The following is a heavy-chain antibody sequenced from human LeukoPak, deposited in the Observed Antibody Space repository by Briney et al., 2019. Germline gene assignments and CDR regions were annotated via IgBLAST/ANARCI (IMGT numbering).Heavy chain of an antibody. CDR3: ARIAVAGRLLDY. CDR1: GFTVSSNY. J-gene: IGHJ4*02. Sequence: GGSLRLSCAASGFTVSSNYVSWVRQAPGKGLEWVSVIYSGGSTYYADSVKGRFTISRDNSKNTLYLQMNSLRAEDTAVYYCARIAVAGRLLDYWGQGTLVTVSS. V-gene: IGHV3-53*01. CDR2: IYSGGST. D-gene: IGHD6-19*01.